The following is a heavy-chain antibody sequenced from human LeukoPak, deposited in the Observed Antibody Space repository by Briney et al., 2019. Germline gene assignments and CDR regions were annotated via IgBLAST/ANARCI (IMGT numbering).Heavy chain of an antibody. V-gene: IGHV3-23*01. Sequence: GGSLGLSCSASGFNFNTYTLTWVRQTPGKRPEWLSAITGGHGATYYADSVRGRFTITRDNSRNTFYLDMSGLRAEDTAVYYCARDRSTDAISEYWGQGTLVAVSS. CDR1: GFNFNTYT. CDR3: ARDRSTDAISEY. D-gene: IGHD1-1*01. J-gene: IGHJ4*02. CDR2: ITGGHGAT.